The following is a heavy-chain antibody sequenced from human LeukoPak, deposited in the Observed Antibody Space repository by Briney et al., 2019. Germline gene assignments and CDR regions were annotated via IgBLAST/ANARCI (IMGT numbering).Heavy chain of an antibody. J-gene: IGHJ4*02. CDR2: ISYDGSNK. V-gene: IGHV3-30*01. CDR1: GFTFSSYA. D-gene: IGHD3-22*01. Sequence: GRSLRLSCAASGFTFSSYAMHWVRQAPGKGLEWVAVISYDGSNKYYADSVKGRFTISRDNSKNTLYLQMNSLRAEDTAVYYCARDAYYYDSSGYSEGFDYWGQGTLVTVSS. CDR3: ARDAYYYDSSGYSEGFDY.